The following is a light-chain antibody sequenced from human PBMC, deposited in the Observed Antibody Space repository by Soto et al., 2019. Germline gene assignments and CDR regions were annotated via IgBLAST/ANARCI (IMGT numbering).Light chain of an antibody. J-gene: IGLJ1*01. V-gene: IGLV2-14*01. CDR2: DVS. CDR1: SSDVGGYKY. Sequence: QSALTQPASVSGSPGQSITISCTGTSSDVGGYKYVSWYQQHPGKAPRLIIYDVSIRPSGVSNRLSGSKSGNTAYLTISGLQAEDEADYYCSSYRSTSTLYVFGTGTKLTVL. CDR3: SSYRSTSTLYV.